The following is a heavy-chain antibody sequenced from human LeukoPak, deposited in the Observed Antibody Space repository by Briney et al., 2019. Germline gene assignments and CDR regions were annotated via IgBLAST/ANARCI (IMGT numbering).Heavy chain of an antibody. CDR3: ARGERRQLVGSSEKYFQH. CDR2: INPNSGGT. V-gene: IGHV1-2*02. Sequence: RASVKVSCKASGYTFTGYYMHWVRQAPGQGLEWMGWINPNSGGTNYAQKFQGRVTMTRDTSISTAYMGLSSLRSEDMAVYYCARGERRQLVGSSEKYFQHWGQGTLVTVPS. CDR1: GYTFTGYY. D-gene: IGHD6-13*01. J-gene: IGHJ1*01.